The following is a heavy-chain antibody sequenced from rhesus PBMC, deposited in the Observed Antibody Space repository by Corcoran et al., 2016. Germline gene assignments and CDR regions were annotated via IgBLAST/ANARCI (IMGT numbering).Heavy chain of an antibody. CDR3: AKDSGSLGFDV. V-gene: IGHV3S5*01. D-gene: IGHD6-25*01. J-gene: IGHJ5-1*01. Sequence: EVQLVESGGGLVQPGGSLRLSCAASGFTFSSYGMSWVRQAPGKGLEWVSYIRNGGGSTYYADVGKGRFTISRDNSKNTLSLQMNSLRAEDTAVYYCAKDSGSLGFDVWGPGVLVTVSS. CDR1: GFTFSSYG. CDR2: IRNGGGST.